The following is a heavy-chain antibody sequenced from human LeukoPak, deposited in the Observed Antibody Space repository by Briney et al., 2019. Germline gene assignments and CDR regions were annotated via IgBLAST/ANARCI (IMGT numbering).Heavy chain of an antibody. D-gene: IGHD1-26*01. CDR2: IYYSGNT. J-gene: IGHJ4*02. CDR3: ARGPGSYYEFDY. CDR1: GASISSYY. V-gene: IGHV4-59*01. Sequence: PSETLSLTCTVSGASISSYYWSWIRQPPGKGLEWIAYIYYSGNTNYNPSLTGRVTISVDRSKNQFSLKLSSVTAADTAAYYCARGPGSYYEFDYWGQGTLVTVSS.